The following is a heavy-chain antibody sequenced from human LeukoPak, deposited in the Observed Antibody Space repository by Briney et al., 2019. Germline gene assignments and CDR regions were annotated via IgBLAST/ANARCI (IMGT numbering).Heavy chain of an antibody. J-gene: IGHJ4*02. CDR1: GFTFRSHA. Sequence: GGSLRLSCVGSGFTFRSHAMSWVRQAPEKGLEFVSGIYENGGTTYYAGSVKGRFSISRDNSKNTLYLQMDSLRGEDTAVYYCAKDFRIGYSAHFDYWGQGALVTVSS. CDR2: IYENGGTT. D-gene: IGHD2-21*01. V-gene: IGHV3-23*01. CDR3: AKDFRIGYSAHFDY.